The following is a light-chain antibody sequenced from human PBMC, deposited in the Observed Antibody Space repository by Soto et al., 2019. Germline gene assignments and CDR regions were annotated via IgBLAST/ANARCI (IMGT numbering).Light chain of an antibody. J-gene: IGLJ2*01. V-gene: IGLV2-14*01. CDR2: EVS. CDR1: SSDAGRYDY. CDR3: SSYASPITYVI. Sequence: QSALTQPASVSGSPGQSITISCTGTSSDAGRYDYVSWYQQHPGKAPKLMIYEVSLRPSGVSDRFSGSKSGNTASLTISGLQAEDEADYYCSSYASPITYVIFGGGTKLTVL.